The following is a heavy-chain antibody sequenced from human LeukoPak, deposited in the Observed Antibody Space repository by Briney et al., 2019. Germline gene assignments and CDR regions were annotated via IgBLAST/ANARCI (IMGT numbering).Heavy chain of an antibody. CDR1: GYTFTGYY. J-gene: IGHJ6*03. Sequence: AASVKVSCKASGYTFTGYYMHWVRQAPGQGLEWMGWMNPNSGNTGYAQKFQGRVTMTRNTSISTAYMELSSLRSEDTAVYYCARTPSGVVVAATLNYYYYYMDVWGKGTTVTISS. CDR3: ARTPSGVVVAATLNYYYYYMDV. V-gene: IGHV1-8*02. CDR2: MNPNSGNT. D-gene: IGHD2-15*01.